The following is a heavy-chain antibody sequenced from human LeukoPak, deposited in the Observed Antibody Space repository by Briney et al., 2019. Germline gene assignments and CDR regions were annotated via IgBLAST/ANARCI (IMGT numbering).Heavy chain of an antibody. D-gene: IGHD1-26*01. CDR2: MNPNSGNT. CDR3: ARGGWELLHLADL. V-gene: IGHV1-8*01. Sequence: ASVKVSCKTSGYTFTTYDINWVRQATGQGLEWMGWMNPNSGNTGYAQKFQGRVTITRNTSISTAYMELSSLRSEDTAVYYCARGGWELLHLADLWGQGTLVTVSS. CDR1: GYTFTTYD. J-gene: IGHJ4*02.